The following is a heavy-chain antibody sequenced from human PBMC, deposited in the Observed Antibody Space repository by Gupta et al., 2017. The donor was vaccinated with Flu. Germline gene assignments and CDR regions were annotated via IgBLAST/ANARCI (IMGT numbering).Heavy chain of an antibody. Sequence: VQLVASGGGLVQPGGSLRLSCPASGFTFSGCDMSWGRQAPGKGLEWVSFISSSGVPYYTDSVKGRFTISRDNAKNSVYLQMDSLRAEDTAFYYCARGHWDSWGQGTLVTVSS. CDR3: ARGHWDS. V-gene: IGHV3-48*03. CDR1: GFTFSGCD. J-gene: IGHJ4*02. CDR2: ISSSGVP.